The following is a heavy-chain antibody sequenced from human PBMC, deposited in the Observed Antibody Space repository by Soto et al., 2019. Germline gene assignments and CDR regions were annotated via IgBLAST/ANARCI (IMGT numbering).Heavy chain of an antibody. J-gene: IGHJ4*02. D-gene: IGHD2-2*01. V-gene: IGHV3-53*01. Sequence: PGVSLSLPCAASGFAVNSDYRSSVRPAPGKGLEWGSVIFGGGTTYYSDSVKGRFTISRDNSKNTVFLQMNSLRAEDTAVYYCVRTSSYGGQGTQVTGAS. CDR2: IFGGGTT. CDR3: VRTSSY. CDR1: GFAVNSDY.